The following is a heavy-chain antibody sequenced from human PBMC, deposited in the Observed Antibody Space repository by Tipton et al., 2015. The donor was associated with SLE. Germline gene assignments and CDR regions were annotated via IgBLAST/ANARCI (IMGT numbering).Heavy chain of an antibody. CDR2: ISSSSSYI. V-gene: IGHV3-21*05. CDR1: GFTFSSYS. J-gene: IGHJ4*02. CDR3: ARGAAYSSSSGDY. Sequence: SLRLSCAASGFTFSSYSMNWVRQAPGKGLEWVSYISSSSSYIYYADSVKGRFTISRDNAKNSLYLQMNSLRAEDTAVYYCARGAAYSSSSGDYWGQGTLVTVSS. D-gene: IGHD6-6*01.